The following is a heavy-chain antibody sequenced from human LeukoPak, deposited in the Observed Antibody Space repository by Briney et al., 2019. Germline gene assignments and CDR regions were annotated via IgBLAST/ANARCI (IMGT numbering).Heavy chain of an antibody. D-gene: IGHD3-3*02. CDR1: GFTYNSYW. V-gene: IGHV3-7*01. CDR3: ARDNTFCLDY. J-gene: IGHJ4*02. CDR2: IKQDGSDL. Sequence: GGSLRLSCAASGFTYNSYWMTWVRQDPGKRLEWVAQIKQDGSDLNYVDSVKGRFTISRDNAKNSLYLQMTSLRAEDTAVYYCARDNTFCLDYWGQGALVIVSS.